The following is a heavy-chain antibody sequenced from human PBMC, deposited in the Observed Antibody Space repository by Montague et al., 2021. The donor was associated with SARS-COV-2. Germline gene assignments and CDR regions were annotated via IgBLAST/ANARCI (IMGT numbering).Heavy chain of an antibody. V-gene: IGHV4-39*01. D-gene: IGHD3-22*01. J-gene: IGHJ4*02. CDR1: GGSINSDNSY. CDR2: IYYSEST. CDR3: ARIPLTYYYDSSGYFDY. Sequence: SETLSLTCTVSGGSINSDNSYWGWIRQPPGKGLEWTGSIYYSESTYYNPSLKSRVTISLDTSKSQFSLKLTSVTAADTAVYYCARIPLTYYYDSSGYFDYWGQGTLVTVSS.